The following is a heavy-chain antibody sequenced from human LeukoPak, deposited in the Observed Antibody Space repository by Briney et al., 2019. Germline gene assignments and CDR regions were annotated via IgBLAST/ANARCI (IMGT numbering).Heavy chain of an antibody. J-gene: IGHJ5*02. Sequence: ASVKVSCKASGYTFTSDGISWVRQAPGQELEWMGWISAYNGNTNYAQKLQGRVTMTTDTSTSTAYMELRSLRSDDTAVYYCAREDSSGPNGFDPWGQGTLVTVSS. CDR1: GYTFTSDG. CDR3: AREDSSGPNGFDP. D-gene: IGHD3-22*01. V-gene: IGHV1-18*01. CDR2: ISAYNGNT.